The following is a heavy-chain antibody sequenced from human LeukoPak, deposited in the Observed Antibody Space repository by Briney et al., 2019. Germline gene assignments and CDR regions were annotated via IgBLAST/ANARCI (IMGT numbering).Heavy chain of an antibody. D-gene: IGHD3-10*01. CDR1: GFTFDDYA. CDR3: AKEKLLWCGDGGYYFDY. Sequence: GGSLRLSCAASGFTFDDYAMHWVRQAPGKGLEWVSLISGDGGSTYYADSVKGRFTISRDNSKNSLYLQMNSLRTEDTALYYCAKEKLLWCGDGGYYFDYWGQGTLVTVSS. V-gene: IGHV3-43*02. CDR2: ISGDGGST. J-gene: IGHJ4*02.